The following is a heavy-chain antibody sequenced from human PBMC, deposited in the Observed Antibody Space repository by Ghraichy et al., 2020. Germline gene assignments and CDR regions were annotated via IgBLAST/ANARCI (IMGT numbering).Heavy chain of an antibody. D-gene: IGHD3-22*01. CDR3: AKDRSGYYYNSWFDP. V-gene: IGHV3-23*01. Sequence: LSLTCAASGFTFSSYAMSWVRQAPGKGLEWVSAISGSGGSTYYADSVKGRFTISRDNSKNTLYLQMNSLRAEDTAVYYCAKDRSGYYYNSWFDPWGQGTLVTVSS. CDR1: GFTFSSYA. CDR2: ISGSGGST. J-gene: IGHJ5*02.